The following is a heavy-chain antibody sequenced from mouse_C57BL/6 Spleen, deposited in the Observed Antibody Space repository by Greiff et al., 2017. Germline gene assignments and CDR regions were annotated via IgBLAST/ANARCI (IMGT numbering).Heavy chain of an antibody. CDR1: GFTFSDYG. Sequence: EVQVVESGGGLVKPGGSLKLSCAASGFTFSDYGMHWVRQAPEKGLEWVAYISSGSSTIYYADTVKGRFTISRDNAKNTLFLPMTSLRSEDTAMYYCARASYDYDGAWFAYWGQGTLVTVSA. CDR3: ARASYDYDGAWFAY. CDR2: ISSGSSTI. V-gene: IGHV5-17*01. J-gene: IGHJ3*01. D-gene: IGHD2-4*01.